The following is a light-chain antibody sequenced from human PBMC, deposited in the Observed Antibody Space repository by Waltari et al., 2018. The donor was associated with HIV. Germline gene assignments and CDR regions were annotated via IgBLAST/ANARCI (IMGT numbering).Light chain of an antibody. Sequence: NFMLTQPHSVSESPGKTVTISCTRSSGSIARHYVQWYQQRPGSSPTTVVHADHHRPSGVPDRFSGSIDSSSNSASLTISGLKTEDEADYYCQSYDSSTNWVFGGGTKLTVL. J-gene: IGLJ3*02. V-gene: IGLV6-57*01. CDR1: SGSIARHY. CDR3: QSYDSSTNWV. CDR2: ADH.